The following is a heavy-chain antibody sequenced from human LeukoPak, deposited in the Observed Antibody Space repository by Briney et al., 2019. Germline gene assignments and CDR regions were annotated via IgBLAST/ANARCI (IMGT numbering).Heavy chain of an antibody. CDR2: ISGSGGST. V-gene: IGHV3-23*01. J-gene: IGHJ5*02. CDR3: AKDWLGGSSTSCCNCFDP. CDR1: GFTFSSYA. D-gene: IGHD2-2*01. Sequence: GSLRLSCAASGFTFSSYAMSWVRQAPGKGLEWVSAISGSGGSTYYADSVKGRFTISRDNSKNTLYLQMNSLRAEDTAVYYCAKDWLGGSSTSCCNCFDPWGQGTLVNVSS.